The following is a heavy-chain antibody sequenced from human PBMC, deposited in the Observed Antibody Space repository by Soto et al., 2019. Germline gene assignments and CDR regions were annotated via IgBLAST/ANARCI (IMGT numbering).Heavy chain of an antibody. V-gene: IGHV3-48*01. CDR2: ISSSSSTI. CDR3: ARGQSGSSGWQTPYWYFDL. CDR1: GFTFSSYS. D-gene: IGHD6-19*01. J-gene: IGHJ2*01. Sequence: GGSLRLSCAASGFTFSSYSMNWVRQAPGKGLEWVSYISSSSSTIYYADSVKGRFTNSRDNAKNSLYLQMNSLRAEDTAVYYCARGQSGSSGWQTPYWYFDLWGRGTLVTVSS.